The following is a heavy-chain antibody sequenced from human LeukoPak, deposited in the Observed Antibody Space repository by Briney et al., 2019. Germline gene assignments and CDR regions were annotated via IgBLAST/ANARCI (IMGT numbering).Heavy chain of an antibody. Sequence: SVKVSCKASGGTFSSYAIIWVRHAPGQGLEWMGRIIPIFGTANYAQKFQGRVTITTDESTSTAYMELSSLRSEDTAVYYCSREWELAYFQHWGQGTLVTVSS. CDR2: IIPIFGTA. CDR1: GGTFSSYA. V-gene: IGHV1-69*05. D-gene: IGHD1-26*01. J-gene: IGHJ1*01. CDR3: SREWELAYFQH.